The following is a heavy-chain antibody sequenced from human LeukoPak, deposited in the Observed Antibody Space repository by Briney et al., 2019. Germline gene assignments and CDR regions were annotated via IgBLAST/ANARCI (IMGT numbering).Heavy chain of an antibody. D-gene: IGHD1-20*01. CDR3: ARVRGCNVHNCLLGGWFDP. CDR2: IKPSGIT. V-gene: IGHV4-34*01. J-gene: IGHJ5*02. Sequence: SETLSLTCAIDGASLSAYHWTWIRQPPGKGLEWIGEIKPSGITNYNPSLKSRVTLSIDTSKNQFSLKVASVTAADMAVYYCARVRGCNVHNCLLGGWFDPWGQGTLVTVSS. CDR1: GASLSAYH.